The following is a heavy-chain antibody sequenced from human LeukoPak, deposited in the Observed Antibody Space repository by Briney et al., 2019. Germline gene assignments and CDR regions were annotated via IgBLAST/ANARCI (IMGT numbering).Heavy chain of an antibody. D-gene: IGHD5-18*01. CDR1: GGSISSSSYS. CDR2: IYYSGST. Sequence: PSETLSLTCTVSGGSISSSSYSWGWIRQPPGKGLEWIGSIYYSGSTYYNPSLKSRVTISVDTSKNQFSLKLSSVTAADTAVYYCARHGTAMTSYYYGMDVWGQGTTVTVSS. V-gene: IGHV4-39*01. CDR3: ARHGTAMTSYYYGMDV. J-gene: IGHJ6*02.